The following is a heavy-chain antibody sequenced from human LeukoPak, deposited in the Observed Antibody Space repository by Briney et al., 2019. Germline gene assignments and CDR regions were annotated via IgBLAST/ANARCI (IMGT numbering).Heavy chain of an antibody. CDR3: ARDRREWELFDY. Sequence: SETLSLTCTVSGGSISSGGYYWSWIRQPPGKGLEWIGYIYHSGSTYYNPSLKSRVTISVDRSKNQFSLKLSSVTAADTAVYYCARDRREWELFDYWGQGTLVTVSS. J-gene: IGHJ4*02. V-gene: IGHV4-30-2*01. D-gene: IGHD1-26*01. CDR1: GGSISSGGYY. CDR2: IYHSGST.